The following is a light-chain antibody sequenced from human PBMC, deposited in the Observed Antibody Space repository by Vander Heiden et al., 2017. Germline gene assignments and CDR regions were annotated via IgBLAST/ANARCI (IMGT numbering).Light chain of an antibody. CDR1: QLGDKY. Sequence: SYELTQPPSVSVSPGQTATITCSGYQLGDKYACWYQQKPGPAPILVIYQDSKRPAGIPERFSGSNAGNTATMTISGNQAMDEADYYCQAWDSSTAGVFGTGTKVTVL. V-gene: IGLV3-1*01. CDR3: QAWDSSTAGV. J-gene: IGLJ1*01. CDR2: QDS.